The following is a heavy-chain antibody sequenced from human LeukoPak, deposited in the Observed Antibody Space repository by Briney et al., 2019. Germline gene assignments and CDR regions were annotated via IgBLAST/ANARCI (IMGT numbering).Heavy chain of an antibody. D-gene: IGHD4-17*01. J-gene: IGHJ4*02. CDR3: ARDTYGDGDH. CDR2: ISGGGYST. CDR1: GFTFSSYA. V-gene: IGHV3-23*01. Sequence: GGSLRLSCAASGFTFSSYAMSWVRQAPGKGLEWVSAISGGGYSTYYADSVKGRFTIFRDNTESSVYLQMNSLRAEDTAVYYCARDTYGDGDHWGQGILVTVSS.